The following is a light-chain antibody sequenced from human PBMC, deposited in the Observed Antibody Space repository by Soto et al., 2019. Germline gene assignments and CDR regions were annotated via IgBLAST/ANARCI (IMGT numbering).Light chain of an antibody. CDR2: EVS. CDR1: SSDVGGYNY. Sequence: QSALTQPASVSGSPGLSITIACTGTSSDVGGYNYVSWYQQPPGKAPKLTIYEVSNRPSGVSNRSSGSKSGNTACLTISGLQAEDEADYYCSSYTSSSTLYVFGTGTKVTVL. CDR3: SSYTSSSTLYV. J-gene: IGLJ1*01. V-gene: IGLV2-14*01.